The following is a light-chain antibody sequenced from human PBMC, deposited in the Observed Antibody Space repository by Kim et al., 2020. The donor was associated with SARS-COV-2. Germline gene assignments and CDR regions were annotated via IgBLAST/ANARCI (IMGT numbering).Light chain of an antibody. CDR3: QSYDSSLSLYV. Sequence: RVTISCTGGSSNIGAGYDVHWYQQLPGTAPKLLIYGNSNRPSGVPDRFSGSKSGTSASLAITGLQAEDEADYYCQSYDSSLSLYVFGTGTKVTVL. CDR1: SSNIGAGYD. J-gene: IGLJ1*01. CDR2: GNS. V-gene: IGLV1-40*01.